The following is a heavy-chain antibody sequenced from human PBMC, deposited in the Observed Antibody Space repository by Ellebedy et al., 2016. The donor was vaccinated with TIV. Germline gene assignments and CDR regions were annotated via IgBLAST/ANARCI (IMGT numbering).Heavy chain of an antibody. CDR3: ARDYGDYTYSDAFDI. Sequence: GESLKISCAASGFTFSSYWMHWVRQAPGKGRVWVSRINSDGSSTSYADSVKGRFTISRDNAKNTLYLQMNSLRAEDTAVYYCARDYGDYTYSDAFDIWGQGTMVTVSS. J-gene: IGHJ3*02. CDR2: INSDGSST. CDR1: GFTFSSYW. V-gene: IGHV3-74*01. D-gene: IGHD4-17*01.